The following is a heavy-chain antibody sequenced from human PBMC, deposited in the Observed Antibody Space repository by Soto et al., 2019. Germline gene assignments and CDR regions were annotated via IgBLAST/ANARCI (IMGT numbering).Heavy chain of an antibody. V-gene: IGHV4-39*01. J-gene: IGHJ5*02. Sequence: ETLSLTCTVSGGSIRSSSYYWGWIRQPPGKGLEWIGSIYFSGTTYYNPSLKSRVTMSVDTSKNQFSLKLNSLTAADTAAYSCARGDFFSGSYYNPTPTWFVTLCQGTLEKVSS. CDR3: ARGDFFSGSYYNPTPTWFVT. D-gene: IGHD3-10*01. CDR2: IYFSGTT. CDR1: GGSIRSSSYY.